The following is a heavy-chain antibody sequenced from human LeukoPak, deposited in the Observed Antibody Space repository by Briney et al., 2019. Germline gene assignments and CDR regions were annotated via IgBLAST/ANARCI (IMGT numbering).Heavy chain of an antibody. V-gene: IGHV3-7*01. CDR3: ARKFPYYGVDV. Sequence: GGSLRLSCAASGFMFSSNWMSWVRQAPGKGLEWVANIKQDGSEKYYVDSVKGRFTISRDNAKNSLYLQMNSLRAEDTAVFYCARKFPYYGVDVWGQGTTVTVSS. CDR1: GFMFSSNW. CDR2: IKQDGSEK. J-gene: IGHJ6*02.